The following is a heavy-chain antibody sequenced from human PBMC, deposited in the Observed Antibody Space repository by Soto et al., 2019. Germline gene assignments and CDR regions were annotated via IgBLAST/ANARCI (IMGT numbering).Heavy chain of an antibody. D-gene: IGHD2-8*02. CDR3: ARAGGNQSGGIEG. CDR1: GGTFSSYS. J-gene: IGHJ4*02. Sequence: QVQLVQSGAEVKKPGSSVKVSCKASGGTFSSYSINWVRQAPGQGLEWMGEIIPIFGTANYAQKFQGRVTITADESTSTADMELSSLRSEDRAVSYWARAGGNQSGGIEGWCQGTLVTVSS. V-gene: IGHV1-69*01. CDR2: IIPIFGTA.